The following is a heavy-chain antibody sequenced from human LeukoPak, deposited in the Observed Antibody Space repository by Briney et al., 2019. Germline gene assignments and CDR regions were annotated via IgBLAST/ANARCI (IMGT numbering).Heavy chain of an antibody. CDR1: GYTFTSYG. D-gene: IGHD3-3*01. Sequence: GASVKVSCKASGYTFTSYGISWVRQAPGQGLEWMGWISAYNGNTNYAQKLQGRVTMTTDTSTSTAYMELRSLRSDDTAVYYCARTYYDFWSGYSFDYWGQGTLVTVSS. V-gene: IGHV1-18*01. CDR2: ISAYNGNT. CDR3: ARTYYDFWSGYSFDY. J-gene: IGHJ4*02.